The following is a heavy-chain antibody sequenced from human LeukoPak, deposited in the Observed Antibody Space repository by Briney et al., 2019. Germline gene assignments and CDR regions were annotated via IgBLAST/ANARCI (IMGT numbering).Heavy chain of an antibody. V-gene: IGHV3-48*01. CDR1: GFTLSSYS. CDR3: ARDVEQWLVRVYYFDY. CDR2: ISSGSTTI. J-gene: IGHJ4*02. Sequence: GGSLRLSCATSGFTLSSYSMNWVRQAPGKGLEWVSYISSGSTTIHYADSVKGRFTISRDNAKNSPYLQMNSLRVEDTAVYYCARDVEQWLVRVYYFDYWGQGTLVTVSS. D-gene: IGHD6-19*01.